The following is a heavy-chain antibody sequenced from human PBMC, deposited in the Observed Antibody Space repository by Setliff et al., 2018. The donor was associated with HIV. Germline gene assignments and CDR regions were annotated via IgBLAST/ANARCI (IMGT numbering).Heavy chain of an antibody. CDR2: IYHSGST. CDR3: ARVDYYGSGSYSKHVDY. CDR1: GGSISSSNW. V-gene: IGHV4-4*02. Sequence: SETLSLTCAVSGGSISSSNWWSWVRQPPGKGLEWIGEIYHSGSTNYNPSLKSRVTISVDTSKNQFSLKLSSVTAADTAVYYCARVDYYGSGSYSKHVDYWGQGTLVTVSS. J-gene: IGHJ4*02. D-gene: IGHD3-10*01.